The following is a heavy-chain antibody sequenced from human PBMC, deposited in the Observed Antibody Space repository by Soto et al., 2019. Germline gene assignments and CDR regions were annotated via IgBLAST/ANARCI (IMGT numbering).Heavy chain of an antibody. CDR2: ISSSGSTI. J-gene: IGHJ4*02. CDR3: ATSSYSSSWYYFDY. CDR1: GFTFSDYY. V-gene: IGHV3-11*01. Sequence: GGSLRLSCAASGFTFSDYYMSWIRQAPGKGLEWVSYISSSGSTIYYADSVKGRFTISRDNAKNSLYLQMNSLRAEDTAVYYCATSSYSSSWYYFDYWGQGTLVTVSS. D-gene: IGHD6-13*01.